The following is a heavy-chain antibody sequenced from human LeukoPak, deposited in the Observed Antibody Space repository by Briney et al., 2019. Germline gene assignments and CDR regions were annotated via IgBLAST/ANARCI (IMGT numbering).Heavy chain of an antibody. D-gene: IGHD3-9*01. V-gene: IGHV1-18*01. CDR2: IIDYNGNTNYALNT. CDR1: GYTFTSYG. CDR3: ARDLGVLTGTFFDF. Sequence: ASVKVSCKXSGYTFTSYGISWMRQAPGQGLQGMGWIIDYNGNTNYALNTNYAQKFQGRVTLTTDTSTSTAYLELRSLRSDGTAIYYCARDLGVLTGTFFDFWGQGTLVTVSS. J-gene: IGHJ4*02.